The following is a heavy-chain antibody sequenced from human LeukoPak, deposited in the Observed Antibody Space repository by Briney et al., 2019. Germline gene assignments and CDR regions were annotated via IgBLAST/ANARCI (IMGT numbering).Heavy chain of an antibody. CDR2: INPNSGGT. J-gene: IGHJ4*02. D-gene: IGHD4-17*01. CDR1: GYTFSGYY. Sequence: GASVRVSCKASGYTFSGYYMHWVRQAPGQGLEWMGWINPNSGGTEYAQKFQGRVIMTRDTSISTAYMELSRLRSADTAGYFCKCTYGDYWGQGTLVTVSS. CDR3: KCTYGDY. V-gene: IGHV1-2*02.